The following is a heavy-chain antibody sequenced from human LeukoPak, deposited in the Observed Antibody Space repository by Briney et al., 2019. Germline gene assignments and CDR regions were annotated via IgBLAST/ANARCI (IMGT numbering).Heavy chain of an antibody. CDR1: GYTFTGYY. J-gene: IGHJ5*02. Sequence: ASVKVSCKASGYTFTGYYMHWVRQAPGQGLEWMGWINPNSGGTNYAQKFQGRVTMTRDTSISTAYMELSRLRSDDTAVYYCARHRAIGVRGVPWVGPNWFDPWGQGTLVTVSS. V-gene: IGHV1-2*02. CDR2: INPNSGGT. D-gene: IGHD3-10*01. CDR3: ARHRAIGVRGVPWVGPNWFDP.